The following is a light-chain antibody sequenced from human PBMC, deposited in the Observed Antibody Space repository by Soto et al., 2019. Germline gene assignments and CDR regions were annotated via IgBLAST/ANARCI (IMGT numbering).Light chain of an antibody. CDR3: QQYGGSPPVT. Sequence: VLLTQSPCTLSLSPGERATLSCRASQSFSSSSLAWYQHKPGQPPKLIVYSASRRATGIPDRFSGSGSGTDFTLTISRLEPEDLALYYCQQYGGSPPVTFGGGTKVDIK. V-gene: IGKV3-20*01. CDR2: SAS. J-gene: IGKJ4*01. CDR1: QSFSSSS.